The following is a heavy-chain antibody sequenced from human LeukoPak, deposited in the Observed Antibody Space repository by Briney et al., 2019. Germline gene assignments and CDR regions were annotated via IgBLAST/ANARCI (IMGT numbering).Heavy chain of an antibody. CDR2: IIPIFGTT. CDR3: AQLITVPARFDY. CDR1: GGTFSSYA. D-gene: IGHD4-11*01. V-gene: IGHV1-69*05. J-gene: IGHJ4*02. Sequence: EASVKVSCKASGGTFSSYAISWVRQAPGQGLEWMGGIIPIFGTTNYAQKFQGRVTITTDESTSTAYMELSSLRSDDTAVYYCAQLITVPARFDYWGQGTLVTVSS.